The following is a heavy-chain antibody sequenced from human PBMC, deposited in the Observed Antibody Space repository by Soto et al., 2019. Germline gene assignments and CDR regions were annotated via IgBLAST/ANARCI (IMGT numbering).Heavy chain of an antibody. CDR1: GYTSSSYA. CDR3: ARDTGDGTFDF. CDR2: INAGYGNT. Sequence: ASVKVSCKASGYTSSSYAMHWVRQAPGQRLEWMGWINAGYGNTKSSQKFQDRVTISRDTSASTAYMELTSLRSEDTAVYYCARDTGDGTFDFWGQGTLVTVS. V-gene: IGHV1-3*01. J-gene: IGHJ4*02. D-gene: IGHD7-27*01.